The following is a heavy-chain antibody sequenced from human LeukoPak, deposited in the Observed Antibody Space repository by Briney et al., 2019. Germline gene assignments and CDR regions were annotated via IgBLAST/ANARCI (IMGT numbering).Heavy chain of an antibody. CDR1: GFNFDDYA. CDR3: AKDWDYYDSSGSFDY. Sequence: PGGSLILSCATSGFNFDDYAMLWFRQAPGKGLEWVSLISGDGGSTYYADSVYDRFTISRDNSTNSLYLQMNSLRNEDTALYYCAKDWDYYDSSGSFDYWGQGTLVTVSS. D-gene: IGHD3-22*01. J-gene: IGHJ4*02. V-gene: IGHV3-43*02. CDR2: ISGDGGST.